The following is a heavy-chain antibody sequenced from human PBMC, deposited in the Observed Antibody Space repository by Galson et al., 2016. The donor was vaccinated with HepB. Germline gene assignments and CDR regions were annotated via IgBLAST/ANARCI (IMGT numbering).Heavy chain of an antibody. D-gene: IGHD2-15*01. CDR2: IHYTGSV. CDR3: ASLPDVAAHHFDY. V-gene: IGHV4-39*07. CDR1: DDSINTSRYY. J-gene: IGHJ4*02. Sequence: SETLSLTCTVSDDSINTSRYYWGWIRQPPGKGLEWIGNIHYTGSVYYNPSLKSRVTISVDKSKNQFSLNLSSVTAADTAVYYCASLPDVAAHHFDYWGQGTLVTVSS.